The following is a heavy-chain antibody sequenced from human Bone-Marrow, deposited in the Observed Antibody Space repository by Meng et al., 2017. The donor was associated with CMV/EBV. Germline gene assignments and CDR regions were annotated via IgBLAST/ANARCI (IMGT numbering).Heavy chain of an antibody. J-gene: IGHJ4*02. CDR2: ISSSSSYI. V-gene: IGHV3-21*01. Sequence: FTFSSYSMNWVRQAPGKGLEWVSSISSSSSYICYADSVKGRFTISRDNAKNSLYLQMNSLRAEDTAVYYCARDPNVLLWFGEYGNIDYWGQGTLVTVSS. CDR3: ARDPNVLLWFGEYGNIDY. CDR1: FTFSSYS. D-gene: IGHD3-10*01.